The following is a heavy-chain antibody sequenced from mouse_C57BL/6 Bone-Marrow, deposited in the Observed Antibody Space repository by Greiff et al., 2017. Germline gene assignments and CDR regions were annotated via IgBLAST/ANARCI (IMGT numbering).Heavy chain of an antibody. CDR2: IHPNSGST. Sequence: VKLQQPGAELVKPGASAKLSCKASGYTFTSYWMHWVKQRPGQGLEWIGMIHPNSGSTNYNEKFKSKATLTVDKSSSTAYMQLSSLTSEDSAVYYCAREGIYYGNFWFAYWGQGTLVTVSA. CDR1: GYTFTSYW. CDR3: AREGIYYGNFWFAY. D-gene: IGHD2-1*01. J-gene: IGHJ3*01. V-gene: IGHV1-64*01.